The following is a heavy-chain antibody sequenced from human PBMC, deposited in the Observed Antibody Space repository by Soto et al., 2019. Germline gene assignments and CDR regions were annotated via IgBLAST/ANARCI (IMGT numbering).Heavy chain of an antibody. V-gene: IGHV1-69*05. CDR3: ARDLGQLAQREVDY. J-gene: IGHJ4*02. Sequence: GASVKVSCKASGGTFSSYAISWVRQAPGQGLEWMGGIIPIFGTANYAQKLQGRVTMTTDTSTSTAYMELRSLRSDDTAVYYCARDLGQLAQREVDYWGQGTLVTVSS. D-gene: IGHD6-13*01. CDR1: GGTFSSYA. CDR2: IIPIFGTA.